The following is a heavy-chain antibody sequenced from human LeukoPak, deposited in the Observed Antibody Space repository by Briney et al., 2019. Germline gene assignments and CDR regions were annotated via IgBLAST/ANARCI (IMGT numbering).Heavy chain of an antibody. CDR3: ARHYYSSGWYGGVDY. Sequence: GESLKISCKGSGYSFTTYWIGWVRQMPGKGLEWMGIIYPGDSDTRYSPSFQGQVTISADKSISTAYLQWSSLKASDTAMYYCARHYYSSGWYGGVDYWGQGTLVTVSS. D-gene: IGHD6-19*01. J-gene: IGHJ4*02. V-gene: IGHV5-51*01. CDR1: GYSFTTYW. CDR2: IYPGDSDT.